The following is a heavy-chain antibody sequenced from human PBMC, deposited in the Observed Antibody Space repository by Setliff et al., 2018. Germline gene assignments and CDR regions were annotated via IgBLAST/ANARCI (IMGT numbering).Heavy chain of an antibody. Sequence: GGSLSPPCAASGFTFDDYVMSWVRQAPGKGLEWVSDINRNGGRIGYADPVKGRSTISRDNAKNSLYLQMNSLGAEDTALYYCARAHRYFSDTSGYFYDQGRSAFDVWGQGTMVTVSS. CDR2: INRNGGRI. CDR3: ARAHRYFSDTSGYFYDQGRSAFDV. J-gene: IGHJ3*01. CDR1: GFTFDDYV. D-gene: IGHD3-22*01. V-gene: IGHV3-20*04.